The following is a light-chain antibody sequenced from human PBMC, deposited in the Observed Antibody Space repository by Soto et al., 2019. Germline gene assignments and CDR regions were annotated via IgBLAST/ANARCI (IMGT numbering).Light chain of an antibody. CDR3: QQYTNWPPWT. Sequence: EILMPQSHATLSLSPGAIATLSCRASQSVSSNLAWYQQKPGQAPRLLLYGAFTRATGVPARFSGSGGATEYTLTISSLQSEDFVVYYCQQYTNWPPWTFGQGTKVDIK. J-gene: IGKJ1*01. V-gene: IGKV3-15*01. CDR2: GAF. CDR1: QSVSSN.